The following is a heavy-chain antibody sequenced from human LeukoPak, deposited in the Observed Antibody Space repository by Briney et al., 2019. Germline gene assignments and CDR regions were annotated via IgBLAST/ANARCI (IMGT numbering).Heavy chain of an antibody. Sequence: GGSLRLSCAASGLTFRTYWMSWIRQAPGKGPEWVADINQDGSEEYYVQSVKGRFTVSRDNAQNAAFLQMTNLRADDTAVYYCARWKMELQRNAFDFWGQGTVVTVSS. CDR1: GLTFRTYW. CDR2: INQDGSEE. J-gene: IGHJ3*01. V-gene: IGHV3-7*01. CDR3: ARWKMELQRNAFDF. D-gene: IGHD1-26*01.